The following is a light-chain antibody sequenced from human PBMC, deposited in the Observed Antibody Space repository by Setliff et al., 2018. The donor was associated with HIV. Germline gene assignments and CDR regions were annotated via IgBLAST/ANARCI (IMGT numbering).Light chain of an antibody. CDR3: AAWDDSLNGYV. CDR1: SSDIGDYNY. CDR2: EVY. J-gene: IGLJ1*01. V-gene: IGLV2-14*01. Sequence: QSVLAQPASVSGSPGQSITISCTGTSSDIGDYNYVSWYQQHPGKAPKLMIYEVYNRPSRVPDRFSGSKSGTSASLAISGLQSEDEADYYCAAWDDSLNGYVFGTGTKVTVL.